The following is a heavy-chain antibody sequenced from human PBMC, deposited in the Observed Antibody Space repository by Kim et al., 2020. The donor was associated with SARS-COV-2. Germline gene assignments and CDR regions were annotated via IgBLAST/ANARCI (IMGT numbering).Heavy chain of an antibody. CDR3: ARGPTYSGSYYMNFDY. CDR1: GFTVSSSY. D-gene: IGHD1-26*01. CDR2: IYSGGST. Sequence: GGSLRLSCAASGFTVSSSYMTWVRQAPGKGLEWVSVIYSGGSTYYAASVKARIPISTDNSKNKLYLQMNSLRTEDRAVYYCARGPTYSGSYYMNFDYWGQGALGPLFS. J-gene: IGHJ4*02. V-gene: IGHV3-66*01.